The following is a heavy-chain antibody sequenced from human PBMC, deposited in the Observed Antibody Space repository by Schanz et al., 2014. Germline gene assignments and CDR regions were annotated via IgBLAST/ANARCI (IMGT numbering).Heavy chain of an antibody. V-gene: IGHV3-72*01. Sequence: EVQLVESGGGLVQPGGSLRLSCAASGFTVSSNYMDWVRQAPGKGLEWLGRVRNRRNSDIIEYAASVEGRFTISRDESKNSVYLQMNSLQTDDTAVYYCFSMHYGNSVYWGQGTLVTVSS. D-gene: IGHD1-7*01. CDR2: VRNRRNSDII. J-gene: IGHJ4*02. CDR3: FSMHYGNSVY. CDR1: GFTVSSNY.